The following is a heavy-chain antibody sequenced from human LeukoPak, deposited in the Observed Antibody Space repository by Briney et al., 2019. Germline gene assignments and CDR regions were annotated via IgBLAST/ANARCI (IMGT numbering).Heavy chain of an antibody. D-gene: IGHD5-18*01. J-gene: IGHJ4*02. CDR1: GYTFTSFG. V-gene: IGHV1-18*01. CDR3: TRDLGVDTTMIFFDY. CDR2: SSAYNGNT. Sequence: GASVKVSCKASGYTFTSFGISWVRQAPGQGLEWMGWSSAYNGNTNYAQKFQGRVTMTTDTSTSTAYMEVRSLRSDDTAMYYCTRDLGVDTTMIFFDYWGQGSLVTVSS.